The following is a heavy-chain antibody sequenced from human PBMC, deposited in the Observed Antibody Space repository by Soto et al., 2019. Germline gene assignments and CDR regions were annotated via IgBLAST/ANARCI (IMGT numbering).Heavy chain of an antibody. CDR2: IWYDGSNK. J-gene: IGHJ4*02. CDR3: ARPNSIVATRRYYFDY. V-gene: IGHV3-33*01. CDR1: GFTFSSYG. Sequence: PGGSLRLSCAASGFTFSSYGMHWVRQAPGKGLEWVAVIWYDGSNKYYADSVKGRFTISRDNSKNTLYLQMNSLRAEDTAVYYCARPNSIVATRRYYFDYWGQGTQVTVSS. D-gene: IGHD5-12*01.